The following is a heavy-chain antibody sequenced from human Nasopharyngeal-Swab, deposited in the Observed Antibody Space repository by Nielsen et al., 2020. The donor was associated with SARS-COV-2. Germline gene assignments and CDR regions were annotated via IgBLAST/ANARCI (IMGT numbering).Heavy chain of an antibody. D-gene: IGHD3-10*01. CDR3: EGAGGH. CDR2: INYRGST. Sequence: LSCTVSGGSMNGHWWSWIRQAPGKGLEWIAYINYRGSTSYNPSLKSRVTILLDMSRNQFSLKLTSVTAADTAVYYCEGAGGHWGQGTLVTVSS. J-gene: IGHJ4*02. V-gene: IGHV4-59*03. CDR1: GGSMNGHW.